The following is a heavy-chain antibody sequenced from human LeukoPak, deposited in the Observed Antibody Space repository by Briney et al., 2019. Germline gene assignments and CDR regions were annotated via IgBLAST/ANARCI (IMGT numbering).Heavy chain of an antibody. V-gene: IGHV4-61*08. CDR3: ARDWAGTTGLDY. CDR1: GGSISSSGYY. CDR2: IYHTGNT. J-gene: IGHJ4*02. Sequence: SETLSLTCTVSGGSISSSGYYWGWIRQPPGKGLEWIGYIYHTGNTNYNPSLKSRVAISVDTSKNQFSLKLSSVTAADAALYYCARDWAGTTGLDYWGQGTLVTVSS. D-gene: IGHD1-1*01.